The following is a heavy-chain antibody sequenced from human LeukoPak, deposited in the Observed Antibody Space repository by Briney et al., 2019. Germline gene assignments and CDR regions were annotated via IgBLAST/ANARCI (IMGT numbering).Heavy chain of an antibody. J-gene: IGHJ6*02. CDR2: ISWNSGSI. Sequence: GGSLRLSCAASGFTFDDYAMYWVRQAPGKGLEWVSGISWNSGSIGYADSVKGRFTISRDNAKNSLYLQMNSLRAEDTALYYCAKDMGAEAGRHYYGMDVWGQGTTVTVSS. D-gene: IGHD6-13*01. V-gene: IGHV3-9*01. CDR3: AKDMGAEAGRHYYGMDV. CDR1: GFTFDDYA.